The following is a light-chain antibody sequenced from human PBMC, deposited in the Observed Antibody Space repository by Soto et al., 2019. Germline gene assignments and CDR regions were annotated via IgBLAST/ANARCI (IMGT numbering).Light chain of an antibody. CDR1: SSNVGGTNY. J-gene: IGLJ2*01. CDR2: SNN. CDR3: ASWDDSLGAVL. V-gene: IGLV1-47*02. Sequence: QSVLTQPPSASGTPGQKVFISCSGSSSNVGGTNYAYWYQQLPGAAPKLLMHSNNLRPSGVPERISGSKFGTAASLAISGLRSEDEAVYYCASWDDSLGAVLFGRGTKVTV.